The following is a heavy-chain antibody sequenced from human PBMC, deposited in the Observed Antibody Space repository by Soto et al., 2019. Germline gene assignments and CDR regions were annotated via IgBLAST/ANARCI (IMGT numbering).Heavy chain of an antibody. Sequence: GGSLRLSCAASGFTFSSYAVSWFRQAPGKGLEWVGFIRSKAYGGTTEYAASVKGRFTISRDDSKSIAYLQMNSLKTEDTAVYYCTRVRLAARAYYYYGMDVWGQGTTVTVSS. CDR2: IRSKAYGGTT. CDR3: TRVRLAARAYYYYGMDV. V-gene: IGHV3-49*03. D-gene: IGHD6-6*01. J-gene: IGHJ6*02. CDR1: GFTFSSYA.